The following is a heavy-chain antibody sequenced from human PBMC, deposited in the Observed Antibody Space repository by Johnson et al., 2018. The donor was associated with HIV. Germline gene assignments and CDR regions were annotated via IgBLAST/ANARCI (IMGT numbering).Heavy chain of an antibody. CDR3: ARVWYVYGSGSLIDAFDI. Sequence: QVQLVESGGGLVKPGGSLRLSCAASGFTFSDYYMSWIRQAPGKGLEWVSYIRSSNSGSTTYYADSVKGRFTISRDNAKNSLYLQMNSLRDDDTAMYYCARVWYVYGSGSLIDAFDIWGQGTMVTVSS. CDR2: IRSSNSGSTT. V-gene: IGHV3-11*01. CDR1: GFTFSDYY. D-gene: IGHD3-10*01. J-gene: IGHJ3*02.